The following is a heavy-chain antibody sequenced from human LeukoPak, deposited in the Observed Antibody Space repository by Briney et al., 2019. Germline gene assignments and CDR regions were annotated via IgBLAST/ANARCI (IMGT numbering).Heavy chain of an antibody. J-gene: IGHJ4*02. D-gene: IGHD6-19*01. Sequence: GGPLRLSCTTSGFSFRDYSVNWVRQAPGKGLEWLSYISSTSGTIYYADSVKGRFTISRDNAKNSLYLQMTSLRAEDTAVYYCASLPGAVAVDYWGQGTLVTVSS. CDR1: GFSFRDYS. CDR2: ISSTSGTI. CDR3: ASLPGAVAVDY. V-gene: IGHV3-48*01.